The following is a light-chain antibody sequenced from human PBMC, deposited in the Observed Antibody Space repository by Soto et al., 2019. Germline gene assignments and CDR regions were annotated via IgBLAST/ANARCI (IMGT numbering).Light chain of an antibody. CDR1: QSVSSK. CDR2: GAS. J-gene: IGKJ5*01. V-gene: IGKV3-15*01. Sequence: EILMTQSPATLSVSPGERATLSCRASQSVSSKLAWYQQKPGQAPRLLIYGASTRANGIPARFSGSGSGTEFTLTISSLQSEDFAFYYCQQYNNWHPITFGQGTRLEIK. CDR3: QQYNNWHPIT.